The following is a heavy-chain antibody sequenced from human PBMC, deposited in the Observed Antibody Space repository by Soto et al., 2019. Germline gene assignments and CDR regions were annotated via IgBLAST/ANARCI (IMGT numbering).Heavy chain of an antibody. J-gene: IGHJ6*02. V-gene: IGHV6-1*01. Sequence: SQTLSLTCAISGDSVSSNSAAWNWIRQSPSRGLEWLGRTYYRSKWYNDYAVSVKSRITINPDTSKNQFSLQLNSVTPEDTAVYYCARNKYSVVVPAAIRDYYYYGMDVWGQGTTVTVSS. D-gene: IGHD2-2*02. CDR3: ARNKYSVVVPAAIRDYYYYGMDV. CDR1: GDSVSSNSAA. CDR2: TYYRSKWYN.